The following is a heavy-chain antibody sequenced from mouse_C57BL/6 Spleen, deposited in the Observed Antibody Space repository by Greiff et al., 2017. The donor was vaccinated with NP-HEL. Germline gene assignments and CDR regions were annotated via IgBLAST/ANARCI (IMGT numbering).Heavy chain of an antibody. J-gene: IGHJ1*03. Sequence: EVQLQQSGPGLAKPSQPLSLPCSVTGYSITSDYWNWIRKFPGNKLEYMGYISYSGSTYYNPSLKSRISITRDTSKNQYYLQLNSVTTEDTATYYCARSGLYYGSSPWYFDVWGTGTTVTVSS. V-gene: IGHV3-8*01. CDR1: GYSITSDY. CDR2: ISYSGST. CDR3: ARSGLYYGSSPWYFDV. D-gene: IGHD1-1*01.